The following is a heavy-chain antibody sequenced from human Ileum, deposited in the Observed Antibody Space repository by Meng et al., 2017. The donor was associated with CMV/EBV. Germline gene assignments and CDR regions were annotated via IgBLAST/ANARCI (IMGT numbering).Heavy chain of an antibody. V-gene: IGHV3-23*03. CDR3: AGVDLPSTFSFSL. D-gene: IGHD2/OR15-2a*01. CDR1: GFSFPSYA. CDR2: VYSGGTNT. Sequence: GESLKISCAASGFSFPSYAMNWVRQAPGKGLEWVAIVYSGGTNTYYADSVKGRFTISRDNYSNTVYLQMNGLRDDDTAVYYCAGVDLPSTFSFSLWGQGTLVTVSS. J-gene: IGHJ4*02.